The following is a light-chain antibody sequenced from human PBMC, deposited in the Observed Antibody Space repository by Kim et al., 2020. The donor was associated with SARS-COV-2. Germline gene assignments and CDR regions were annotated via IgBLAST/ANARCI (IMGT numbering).Light chain of an antibody. Sequence: ASVGDRVTITCRASQGISSYLAWYQQKPGKVPKLLIYAASTLQSGVPSRFSGSGSGTDFTLTIISLQPEDAATYYCQKYNSAPPLTFGGGTKLEI. J-gene: IGKJ4*01. CDR1: QGISSY. CDR3: QKYNSAPPLT. V-gene: IGKV1-27*01. CDR2: AAS.